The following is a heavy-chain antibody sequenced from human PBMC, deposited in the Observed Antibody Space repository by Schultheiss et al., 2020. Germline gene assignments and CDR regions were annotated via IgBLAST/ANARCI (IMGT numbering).Heavy chain of an antibody. V-gene: IGHV3-21*01. J-gene: IGHJ4*02. Sequence: GGSLRLSCAASGFTFSSYSMNWVRQAPGKGLEWVSSISSSSSYIYYADSVKGRFTISRDNAKNSLYLQMNSLRAEDTAVYYCARDTASYGDYDFDYWGQGTLVTVSS. CDR3: ARDTASYGDYDFDY. CDR1: GFTFSSYS. CDR2: ISSSSSYI. D-gene: IGHD4-17*01.